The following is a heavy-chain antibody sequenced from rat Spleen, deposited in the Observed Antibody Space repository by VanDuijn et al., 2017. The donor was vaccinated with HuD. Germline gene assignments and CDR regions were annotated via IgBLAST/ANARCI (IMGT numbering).Heavy chain of an antibody. D-gene: IGHD1-9*01. V-gene: IGHV5-29*01. Sequence: EVQLVESDGGLVQPGRSLKLSCAASGFTFSDYYMAWVRQAPTKGLEWVATINYDGSNTYYRDSVKGRFTISTDNAKSTLYLQMDSLRSEDTATYYCARSYYGYNYGSYWGQGVMVTVSS. CDR3: ARSYYGYNYGSY. J-gene: IGHJ2*01. CDR1: GFTFSDYY. CDR2: INYDGSNT.